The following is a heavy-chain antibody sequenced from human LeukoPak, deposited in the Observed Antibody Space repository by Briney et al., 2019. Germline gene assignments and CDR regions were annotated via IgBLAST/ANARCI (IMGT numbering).Heavy chain of an antibody. J-gene: IGHJ4*02. V-gene: IGHV3-73*01. CDR2: IRSKANSYAT. CDR1: GFTFSGSA. Sequence: GGSLRLSCAASGFTFSGSAMHWVRQASGKGLEWVGRIRSKANSYATAYAASVKGRFTISRDDSKNTAYLQMNSLKTEDMAVYYCWYSSSWDFDYWGQGTLVTVSS. D-gene: IGHD6-13*01. CDR3: WYSSSWDFDY.